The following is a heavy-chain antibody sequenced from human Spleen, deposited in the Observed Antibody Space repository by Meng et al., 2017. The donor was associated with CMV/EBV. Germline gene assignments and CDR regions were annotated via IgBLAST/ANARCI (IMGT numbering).Heavy chain of an antibody. J-gene: IGHJ4*02. CDR3: ASPHDRHNSGWYVAGGFDF. CDR1: FTAYY. D-gene: IGHD6-19*01. CDR2: INPASGGT. V-gene: IGHV1-2*02. Sequence: FTAYYMPWVRQAPGQGLEWMGWINPASGGTNYAQKFQGRVPMTRDTSVNTAYMELSRLTSDDTAVYYCASPHDRHNSGWYVAGGFDFWGQGTLVTVSS.